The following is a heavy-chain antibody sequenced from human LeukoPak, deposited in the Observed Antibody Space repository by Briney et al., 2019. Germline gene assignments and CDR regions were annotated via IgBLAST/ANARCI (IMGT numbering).Heavy chain of an antibody. V-gene: IGHV3-30*18. CDR3: AKEQRITMIVATGYFDY. Sequence: PGGSLRLSCAASGFTFSSYGMHWVRQAPGKGLEWVAVISYDGSNKYYADSVKGRFTISRDNSKNTLYLQMNSLRAEDTAVYYCAKEQRITMIVATGYFDYWGQGTLVTVSS. D-gene: IGHD3-22*01. J-gene: IGHJ4*02. CDR2: ISYDGSNK. CDR1: GFTFSSYG.